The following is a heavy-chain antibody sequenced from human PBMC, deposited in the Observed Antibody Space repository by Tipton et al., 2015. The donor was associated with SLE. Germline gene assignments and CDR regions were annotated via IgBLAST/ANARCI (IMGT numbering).Heavy chain of an antibody. Sequence: TLSLTCKVSGISISTHYWSWIRQPPGKGLEWIGQMHNSGDSTYNPSLKSRVTISVDTSKNQFSLKLSSVTAADTAVYYCTEGGWLGDAFDIWGQGTMVTVSS. J-gene: IGHJ3*02. CDR3: TEGGWLGDAFDI. D-gene: IGHD6-19*01. CDR1: GISISTHY. V-gene: IGHV4-59*11. CDR2: MHNSGDS.